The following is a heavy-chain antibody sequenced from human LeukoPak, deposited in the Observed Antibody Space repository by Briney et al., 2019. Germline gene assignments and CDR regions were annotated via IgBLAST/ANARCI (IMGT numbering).Heavy chain of an antibody. D-gene: IGHD5-12*01. CDR3: ARDNSGYDYAFDI. J-gene: IGHJ3*02. Sequence: GGSLRLSCGASGFTFSSFEMNWVRQAPGKGLEWVSYISNSGSTIYYADFVKGRFTISRDNSKNTQYLQMNSLRAEDTAVYYCARDNSGYDYAFDIWGQGTKVTVSS. V-gene: IGHV3-48*03. CDR1: GFTFSSFE. CDR2: ISNSGSTI.